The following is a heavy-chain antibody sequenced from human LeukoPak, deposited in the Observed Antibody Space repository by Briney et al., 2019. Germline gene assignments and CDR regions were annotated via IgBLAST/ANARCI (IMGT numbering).Heavy chain of an antibody. CDR3: ARGYSIVHSFDV. J-gene: IGHJ3*01. CDR1: GYTFTSYG. D-gene: IGHD1-14*01. Sequence: PGASVKASCKASGYTFTSYGISWVRQAPRQGLEWMGWISAYNGNTNYAQKLQGRVTMTTDTSTSTAYMELRSLTADDTAVYYCARGYSIVHSFDVWGQGTMVTVSS. V-gene: IGHV1-18*01. CDR2: ISAYNGNT.